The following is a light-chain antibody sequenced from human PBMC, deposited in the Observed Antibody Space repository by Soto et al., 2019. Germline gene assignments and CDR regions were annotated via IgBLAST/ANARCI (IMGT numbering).Light chain of an antibody. J-gene: IGKJ1*01. CDR3: HQYDTSPRT. V-gene: IGKV3-20*01. Sequence: EIVLTQSPGTLSLSPGERATLSCRASQTVRSSYLAWYQQKPGQAPRLVMFATSSRGTGIPHRFSGGGSGTDFTLTISRLEPEDFAMYYCHQYDTSPRTFGQGTRVEVK. CDR1: QTVRSSY. CDR2: ATS.